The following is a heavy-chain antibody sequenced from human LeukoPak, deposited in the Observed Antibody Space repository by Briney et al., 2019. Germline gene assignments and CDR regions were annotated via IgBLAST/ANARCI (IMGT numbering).Heavy chain of an antibody. J-gene: IGHJ4*02. CDR3: ARDPYCSSTSCPVGFDY. D-gene: IGHD2-2*01. Sequence: SETLSLTCTVSGDSISSGRYFWNWIRQPAGKTLEWIGRIYTTGNTDYNPSLRGRFTISVDTSKNQFSLKLSSVPAVDTAVYYCARDPYCSSTSCPVGFDYWGQGALATVSS. CDR2: IYTTGNT. CDR1: GDSISSGRYF. V-gene: IGHV4-61*02.